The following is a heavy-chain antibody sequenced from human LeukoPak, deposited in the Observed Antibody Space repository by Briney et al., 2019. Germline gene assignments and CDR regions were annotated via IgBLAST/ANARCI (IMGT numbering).Heavy chain of an antibody. CDR3: ARDGSYYGSGSSDY. V-gene: IGHV1-18*01. Sequence: ASVKVSCKASGYTFTSYGISWVRQAPGQGLEWMGWISAYNGNTNYAQKLQGRVTMTTDTSTSTAYMELRSLRSDDTAVYYCARDGSYYGSGSSDYWDQGTLVTVSS. D-gene: IGHD3-10*01. CDR1: GYTFTSYG. CDR2: ISAYNGNT. J-gene: IGHJ4*02.